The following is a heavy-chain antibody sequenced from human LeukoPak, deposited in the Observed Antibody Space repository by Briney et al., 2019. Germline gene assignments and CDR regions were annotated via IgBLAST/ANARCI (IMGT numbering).Heavy chain of an antibody. CDR2: IYYSGNT. V-gene: IGHV4-39*01. Sequence: PLETLSLTCTVSGGSINRSYYYWGWIRQPPGKGLEWIGSIYYSGNTYYNPSLKSRVTISVDTSKNQFSLKLSSVTAADTAVYYCARLMTTVTSEYWGQGTLVTVSS. J-gene: IGHJ4*02. D-gene: IGHD4-17*01. CDR1: GGSINRSYYY. CDR3: ARLMTTVTSEY.